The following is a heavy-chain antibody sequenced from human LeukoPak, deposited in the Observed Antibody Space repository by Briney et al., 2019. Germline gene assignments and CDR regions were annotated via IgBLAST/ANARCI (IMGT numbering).Heavy chain of an antibody. Sequence: SETLPLTCTVSGGSISSYYWSCIRQPPGKGLEWIGNIYYSGSTNYNPSLKSRVTISVDTSKNQFSLKLSSVTAADTAVYYCARERTGIVGARSAFDIWGQGTMVTVSS. CDR1: GGSISSYY. D-gene: IGHD1-26*01. CDR3: ARERTGIVGARSAFDI. V-gene: IGHV4-59*01. CDR2: IYYSGST. J-gene: IGHJ3*02.